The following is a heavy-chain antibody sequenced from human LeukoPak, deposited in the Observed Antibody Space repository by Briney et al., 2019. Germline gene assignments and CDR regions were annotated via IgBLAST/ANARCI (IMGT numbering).Heavy chain of an antibody. CDR3: AKSRIVVVPAAMVGDY. CDR2: ISGSGGST. D-gene: IGHD2-2*01. CDR1: GFTFSSYA. J-gene: IGHJ4*02. V-gene: IGHV3-23*01. Sequence: PGGSLRLSCAASGFTFSSYAMSWVRQAPGKGLEWVSAISGSGGSTYYADSVKGRFTISRDNSKNTLYLQMNSLRAEDTAVYYCAKSRIVVVPAAMVGDYWGQGTLVTVSS.